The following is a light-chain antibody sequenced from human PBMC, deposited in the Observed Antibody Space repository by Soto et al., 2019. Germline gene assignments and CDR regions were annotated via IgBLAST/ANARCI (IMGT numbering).Light chain of an antibody. CDR3: QQYNNWPPIT. CDR2: AAS. V-gene: IGKV3-15*01. J-gene: IGKJ5*01. Sequence: EIVMTQSPATLSVSPGERATLSCRASQSISSNLAWYQQKTGQAPRLLIYAASTRATGIPARFSGSGSGTEFSLTISSLQSEDFAIYYCQQYNNWPPITFGQGTRLETK. CDR1: QSISSN.